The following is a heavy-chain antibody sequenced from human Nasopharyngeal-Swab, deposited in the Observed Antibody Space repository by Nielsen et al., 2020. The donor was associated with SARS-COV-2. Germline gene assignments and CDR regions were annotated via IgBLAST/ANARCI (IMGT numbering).Heavy chain of an antibody. CDR2: IWYDGSNK. Sequence: GESLKISCAASGFTFSSDGMHWVRQAPGKGLEWVAVIWYDGSNKYYADSVKGRFTISRDNSKNTLYLQMNSLRAEDTAVYYCARDPNFDPSGNMDVWGKGTTVTVSS. J-gene: IGHJ6*03. CDR3: ARDPNFDPSGNMDV. D-gene: IGHD3-9*01. CDR1: GFTFSSDG. V-gene: IGHV3-33*01.